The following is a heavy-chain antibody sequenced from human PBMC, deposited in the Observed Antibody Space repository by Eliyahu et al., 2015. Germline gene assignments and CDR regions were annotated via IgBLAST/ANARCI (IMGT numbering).Heavy chain of an antibody. D-gene: IGHD4-17*01. Sequence: EVQLVDSGGGLAQPGGSLRLXXAAXGXPLSXYWMTWXRQAPGEGLEWVANIKEDGSEKSYVDSVKGRFIISRDNANASLYLQMNSLRAEDTAVYYCARSLYAVTHFDYWGRGTLVTVSS. CDR3: ARSLYAVTHFDY. CDR2: IKEDGSEK. J-gene: IGHJ4*02. V-gene: IGHV3-7*01. CDR1: GXPLSXYW.